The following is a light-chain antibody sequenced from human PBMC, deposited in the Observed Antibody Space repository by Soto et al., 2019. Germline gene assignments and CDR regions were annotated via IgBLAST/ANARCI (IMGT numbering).Light chain of an antibody. Sequence: EIVLTQSPATLSLSPGARATLSCRASQRVSSYLAWYQQKTGQAPRLLIYDASNRATGIPARFSGSGSGTDFTLTISSLEPEDCAVYYCQQRSNWPLITFGQGTRLEIK. CDR2: DAS. CDR1: QRVSSY. CDR3: QQRSNWPLIT. J-gene: IGKJ5*01. V-gene: IGKV3-11*01.